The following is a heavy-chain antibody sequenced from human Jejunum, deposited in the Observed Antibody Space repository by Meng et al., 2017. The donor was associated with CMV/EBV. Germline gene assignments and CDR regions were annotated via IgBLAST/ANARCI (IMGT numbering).Heavy chain of an antibody. CDR1: GYILTDYY. CDR2: INPSGYNT. Sequence: KASGYILTDYYISWVRQAPGQGLEWMALINPSGYNTNYTQKFQGRITVTRDTSTRTVYMELNNLTFEDTAVYYCAKEGVLYGMDVWGQGTTVTVSS. V-gene: IGHV1-46*01. J-gene: IGHJ6*02. D-gene: IGHD4/OR15-4a*01. CDR3: AKEGVLYGMDV.